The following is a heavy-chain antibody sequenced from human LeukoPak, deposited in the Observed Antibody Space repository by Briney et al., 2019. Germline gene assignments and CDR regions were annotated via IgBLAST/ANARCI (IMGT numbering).Heavy chain of an antibody. Sequence: SQTLSLTCAISGDSVSSNSAAWNWIRQSPSRGLEWLGRTYYRSKWYNDYAVSVKSRITINPDTSKNQFSLQLNSVTPEDTAVYYCARDRFTMVRGVNLYYYGMDVWGQGTTVTVSS. J-gene: IGHJ6*02. CDR1: GDSVSSNSAA. D-gene: IGHD3-10*01. CDR2: TYYRSKWYN. CDR3: ARDRFTMVRGVNLYYYGMDV. V-gene: IGHV6-1*01.